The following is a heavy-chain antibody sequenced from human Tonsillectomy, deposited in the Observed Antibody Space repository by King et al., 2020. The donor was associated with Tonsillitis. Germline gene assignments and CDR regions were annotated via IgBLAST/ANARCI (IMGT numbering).Heavy chain of an antibody. CDR1: GFTFSSYA. J-gene: IGHJ3*02. D-gene: IGHD5-18*01. Sequence: VQLVESGGGVVQPGRSLRLSCAASGFTFSSYAMHWVRQAPGKGLDWVAVISYDESNKYYADSVKGRFTISRDNSKNTLYMQMNSLRAEDTAVYYCAKDRVRLIPQIQLWSSDAFDIWGQGTMVSVSS. V-gene: IGHV3-30*18. CDR3: AKDRVRLIPQIQLWSSDAFDI. CDR2: ISYDESNK.